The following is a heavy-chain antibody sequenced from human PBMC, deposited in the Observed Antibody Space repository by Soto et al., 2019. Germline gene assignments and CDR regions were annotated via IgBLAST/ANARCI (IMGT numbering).Heavy chain of an antibody. D-gene: IGHD3-3*01. CDR3: AKDRGFTIFGVVIIHTLFDY. Sequence: PGGSLRLSCAASGFTFSSYAMSWVRQAPGKGLEWVSAISGSGGSTYYADSVKGRFTISRDNSKNTLYLQMNSLRAEDTAVYYCAKDRGFTIFGVVIIHTLFDYWGKGTLVTVSS. CDR2: ISGSGGST. J-gene: IGHJ4*02. CDR1: GFTFSSYA. V-gene: IGHV3-23*01.